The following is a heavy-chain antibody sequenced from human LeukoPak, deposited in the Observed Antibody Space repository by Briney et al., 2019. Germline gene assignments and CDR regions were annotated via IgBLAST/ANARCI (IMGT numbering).Heavy chain of an antibody. V-gene: IGHV3-48*03. J-gene: IGHJ5*02. CDR1: GFTFSTYE. Sequence: GGSLRLSCAASGFTFSTYEMNWVRQAPGKGLEWVSYISSSGSTIYYADSVKGRFTISRDNAKNSLYLQMNSLRAEGTAVYYCARGPLHVVVPAATWFDPWGQGILVTVSS. CDR3: ARGPLHVVVPAATWFDP. D-gene: IGHD2-2*01. CDR2: ISSSGSTI.